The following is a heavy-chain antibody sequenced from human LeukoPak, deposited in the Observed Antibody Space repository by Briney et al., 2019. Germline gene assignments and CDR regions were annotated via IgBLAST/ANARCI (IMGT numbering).Heavy chain of an antibody. Sequence: KASQTLSLTCTVSGGSISSGDYYWSWIRQPPGKGLEWIGYIYYSGSTNYNPSLKSRVTISVDTSKNQFSLKLSSVTAADTAVYYCASHSFEGTGVGWYEDYWGQGTLVTVSS. D-gene: IGHD6-19*01. CDR3: ASHSFEGTGVGWYEDY. J-gene: IGHJ4*02. CDR1: GGSISSGDYY. V-gene: IGHV4-61*08. CDR2: IYYSGST.